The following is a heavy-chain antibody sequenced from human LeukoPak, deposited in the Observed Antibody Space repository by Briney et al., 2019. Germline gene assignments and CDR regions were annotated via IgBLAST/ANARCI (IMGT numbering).Heavy chain of an antibody. V-gene: IGHV3-7*01. D-gene: IGHD2-2*01. J-gene: IGHJ6*03. CDR1: GFTFSSYW. Sequence: GGSLRLSCAASGFTFSSYWMSWVRQAPGKGLEWVANIKQDGSEKYYVDSVKGRFTISRDNAKNSLYLQMNSLRAEDTAVYYCARTVAPAAAYYYYMHVWGKGTTVTVSS. CDR2: IKQDGSEK. CDR3: ARTVAPAAAYYYYMHV.